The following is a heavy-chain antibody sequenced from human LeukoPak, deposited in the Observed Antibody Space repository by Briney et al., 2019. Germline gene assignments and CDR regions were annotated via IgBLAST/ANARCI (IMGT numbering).Heavy chain of an antibody. V-gene: IGHV3-23*01. Sequence: GGSLRLSCAASGFTFSSYAMSWVRQAPAKGLEWVSAISGSGGSTYYADSVKGRFTISRDNSKNTLYLQMNSLRAEDTAVYYCAKEPRYCSGGSCPYFAYWGQGTLVTVSS. CDR2: ISGSGGST. D-gene: IGHD2-15*01. CDR3: AKEPRYCSGGSCPYFAY. J-gene: IGHJ4*02. CDR1: GFTFSSYA.